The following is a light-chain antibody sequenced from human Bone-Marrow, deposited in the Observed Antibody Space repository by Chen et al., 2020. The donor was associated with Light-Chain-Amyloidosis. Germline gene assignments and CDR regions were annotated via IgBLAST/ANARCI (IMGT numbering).Light chain of an antibody. Sequence: QSVLTQPPSVSAAPGQEVTISCSGSNSNIASNYVSWYQHLPGTAPKLLIYDSDNRPSGIPARVSGSKSGTSATLGITGLQTGDEADYYCEAWDSSLSAVVFGGGTKLTVL. CDR2: DSD. V-gene: IGLV1-51*01. CDR3: EAWDSSLSAVV. CDR1: NSNIASNY. J-gene: IGLJ2*01.